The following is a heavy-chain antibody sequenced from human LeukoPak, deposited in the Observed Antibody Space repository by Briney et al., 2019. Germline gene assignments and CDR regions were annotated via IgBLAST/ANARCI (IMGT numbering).Heavy chain of an antibody. J-gene: IGHJ4*02. Sequence: SETLSLTCTVSGGSISSYYWSWIRQPAGKGLEWLGRIYTSGSTNYNPSLKSRVTMSVDTSKNQFSLKLSSVTAADTAVYYCAAYVDTAMVFDYWGQGTLVTVSS. V-gene: IGHV4-4*07. D-gene: IGHD5-18*01. CDR3: AAYVDTAMVFDY. CDR1: GGSISSYY. CDR2: IYTSGST.